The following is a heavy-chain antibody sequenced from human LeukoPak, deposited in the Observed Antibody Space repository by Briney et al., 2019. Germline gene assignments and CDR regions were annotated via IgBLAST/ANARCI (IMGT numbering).Heavy chain of an antibody. D-gene: IGHD4-17*01. CDR1: GFTFSSFG. J-gene: IGHJ4*02. V-gene: IGHV3-30*02. CDR2: IRHDGSNK. CDR3: AKSFGDYGGSDY. Sequence: GGSLRLSCAASGFTFSSFGMHWVRQAPGKGLEWVAFIRHDGSNKYYTDSVKGRFTISRDNSKNTLYLQMNSLRAEDTAVYYCAKSFGDYGGSDYWGQGTLVTVSS.